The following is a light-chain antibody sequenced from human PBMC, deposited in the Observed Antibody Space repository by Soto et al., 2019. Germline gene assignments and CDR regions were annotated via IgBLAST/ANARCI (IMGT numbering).Light chain of an antibody. Sequence: QSALTQPASVSGSPGQSITISCTGTSSDVGGYNYVSWYQQHPGKAPKLMIYEVNNRPSGVSSRFSGSKSGNTASLTISGLQAEDEADYYCSSYRGSSTQFGGGTKLTVL. CDR3: SSYRGSSTQ. CDR1: SSDVGGYNY. V-gene: IGLV2-14*01. J-gene: IGLJ2*01. CDR2: EVN.